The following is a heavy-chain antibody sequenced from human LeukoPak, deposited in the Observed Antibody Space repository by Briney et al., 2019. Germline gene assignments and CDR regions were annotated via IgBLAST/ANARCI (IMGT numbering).Heavy chain of an antibody. J-gene: IGHJ4*02. V-gene: IGHV3-48*01. CDR1: GFTFSNYS. D-gene: IGHD6-13*01. CDR2: ISRSSTTI. Sequence: GGSLRLSCAASGFTFSNYSMNWVRQAPGKGLEWVSYISRSSTTIYYADSVKGRFTISRDNAKNSLYLQMNSLRAEDTAVYYCATSGYSSSWYFGWGQGTLVTVSS. CDR3: ATSGYSSSWYFG.